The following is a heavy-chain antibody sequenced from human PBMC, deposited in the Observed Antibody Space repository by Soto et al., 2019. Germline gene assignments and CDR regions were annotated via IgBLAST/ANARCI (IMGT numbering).Heavy chain of an antibody. J-gene: IGHJ5*02. CDR3: PRPVSP. CDR2: INYSGFT. CDR1: GGSITSGGYY. Sequence: QVQLQESGPGLVKPSQTLSLTCTVSGGSITSGGYYWSWIRQHPGKGLEWIGYINYSGFTYYNPFLKSRVTIPVGTVKIQCSLKLTSVAAAATAVYSCPRPVSPWGQGTLVTVSS. V-gene: IGHV4-31*03.